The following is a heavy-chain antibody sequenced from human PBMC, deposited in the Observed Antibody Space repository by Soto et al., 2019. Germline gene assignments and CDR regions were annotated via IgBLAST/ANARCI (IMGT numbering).Heavy chain of an antibody. CDR3: ARRPNVVVGGGDCSSRFDY. Sequence: SETLSLTCAVSGGSISPYSWSWIRQPPGKGLEWIGYIDYSGNTNYNPSLKSRVTISVDTSKNHFSLKLSTVTTADTAVYYCARRPNVVVGGGDCSSRFDYWGQGTLVTVSS. CDR1: GGSISPYS. CDR2: IDYSGNT. J-gene: IGHJ4*02. D-gene: IGHD2-21*02. V-gene: IGHV4-59*01.